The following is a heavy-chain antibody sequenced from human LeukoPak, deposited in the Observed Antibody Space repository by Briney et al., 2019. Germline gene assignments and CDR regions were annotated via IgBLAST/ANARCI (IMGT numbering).Heavy chain of an antibody. CDR2: IIPIFGTA. V-gene: IGHV1-69*06. Sequence: SVKVSCKASGGTFSIYAISWVRQAPGQGLEWMGGIIPIFGTANYAQKFQGRVTITADKSTSTAYMELSSLRSEDTAVYYCARDPDTASPMDVWGKGTTVTVSS. J-gene: IGHJ6*04. CDR3: ARDPDTASPMDV. CDR1: GGTFSIYA. D-gene: IGHD5-18*01.